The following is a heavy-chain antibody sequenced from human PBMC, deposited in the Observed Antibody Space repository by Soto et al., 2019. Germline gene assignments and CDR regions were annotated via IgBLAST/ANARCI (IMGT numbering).Heavy chain of an antibody. Sequence: EVQLLESGGGWVQPGGSLRLSSAAFGFTFSTFVMTWVRKVPGEGLEWISSITGSGKSAYYADSVKGRVTISRDNSKNTLYLQISSLGVDDTAVYHCAVHLGVNYYTMDVWGQGTTVTVSS. CDR2: ITGSGKSA. D-gene: IGHD6-13*01. CDR1: GFTFSTFV. V-gene: IGHV3-23*01. J-gene: IGHJ6*02. CDR3: AVHLGVNYYTMDV.